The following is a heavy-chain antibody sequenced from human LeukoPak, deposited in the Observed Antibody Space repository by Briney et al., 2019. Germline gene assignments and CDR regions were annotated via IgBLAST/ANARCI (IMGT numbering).Heavy chain of an antibody. CDR3: AKDHGSGWNVYYFDY. J-gene: IGHJ4*02. CDR1: GFTFSSYG. CDR2: IRYDGSNK. D-gene: IGHD6-19*01. V-gene: IGHV3-30*02. Sequence: GGSLRLSCAASGFTFSSYGMHWVRQAPGKGLEWVAFIRYDGSNKYYADSVKGRFTISRDNSKNTLYLQMNSLRAEDTAVYYCAKDHGSGWNVYYFDYWGQGTLVTVSS.